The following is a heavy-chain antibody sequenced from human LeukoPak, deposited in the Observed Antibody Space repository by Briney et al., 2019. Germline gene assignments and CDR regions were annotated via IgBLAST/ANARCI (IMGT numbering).Heavy chain of an antibody. CDR1: GLTFSSYA. D-gene: IGHD3-16*01. CDR3: ARGSHRLYDYVWGTYESKDY. Sequence: GGSLRLSCAASGLTFSSYAMHWVRQAPGKGLEWVTVISYDGSYKYYADSVKGRFTISRDNSKNTLYLQMNSLRSDDTAVYYCARGSHRLYDYVWGTYESKDYWGQGTLVTVSS. V-gene: IGHV3-30*04. CDR2: ISYDGSYK. J-gene: IGHJ4*02.